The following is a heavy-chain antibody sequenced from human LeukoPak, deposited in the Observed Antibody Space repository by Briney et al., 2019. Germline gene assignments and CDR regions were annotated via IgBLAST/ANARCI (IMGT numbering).Heavy chain of an antibody. CDR3: ARDEGVYSSSPPDY. CDR2: ISSSSSYI. V-gene: IGHV3-21*01. CDR1: VVCFSQHS. J-gene: IGHJ4*02. D-gene: IGHD6-13*01. Sequence: GGSLRLSCAASVVCFSQHSMKWVRQAPGKGLEWVSSISSSSSYIYYADSVKGRFTISRDHAKNSLYLQMNRLCRDRTAVYCCARDEGVYSSSPPDYWGQGTLVTVSS.